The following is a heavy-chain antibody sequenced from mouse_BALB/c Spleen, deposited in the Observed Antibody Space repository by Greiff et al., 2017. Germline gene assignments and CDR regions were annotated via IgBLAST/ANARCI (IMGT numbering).Heavy chain of an antibody. Sequence: VQLQQSGAELVRPGVSVKISCKGSGYTFTDYAMHWVKQSHAKSLEWIGVISTYYGDASYNQKFKGKATMTVDKSSSTAYMELARLTSEDSAIYYCARNRYDAMDYWGQGTSVTVSS. CDR2: ISTYYGDA. CDR1: GYTFTDYA. CDR3: ARNRYDAMDY. V-gene: IGHV1S137*01. J-gene: IGHJ4*01. D-gene: IGHD2-14*01.